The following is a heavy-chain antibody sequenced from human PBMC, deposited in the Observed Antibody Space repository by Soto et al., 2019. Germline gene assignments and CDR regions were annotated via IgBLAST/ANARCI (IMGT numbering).Heavy chain of an antibody. Sequence: QLQLRESGPGLVKPSETLSLTCSVSGGSLSSSTYYWAWIRQAPGKGLEWIATIHYGGSTYYNPSLTSRVPLSLDTSKQDFALDLTSVNASDTAIYYCARFTPVLLNSSFWSGYYLSYLDYWCQG. D-gene: IGHD3-3*01. CDR1: GGSLSSSTYY. V-gene: IGHV4-39*01. J-gene: IGHJ4*02. CDR3: ARFTPVLLNSSFWSGYYLSYLDY. CDR2: IHYGGST.